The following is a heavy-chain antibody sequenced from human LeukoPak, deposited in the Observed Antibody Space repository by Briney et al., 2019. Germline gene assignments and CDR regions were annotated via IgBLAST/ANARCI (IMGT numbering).Heavy chain of an antibody. CDR2: INPNSGGT. V-gene: IGHV1-2*02. CDR1: GYTFTGYY. Sequence: ASVKVSCKASGYTFTGYYMHWVRQAPGQGLEWMGGINPNSGGTNYAQKFQGRVTMTRDTSISTAYMELSRLRSDDTAVYYCARCHDHRRDMITFGGVIAMTPYWGQGTLVTVSS. CDR3: ARCHDHRRDMITFGGVIAMTPY. J-gene: IGHJ4*02. D-gene: IGHD3-16*02.